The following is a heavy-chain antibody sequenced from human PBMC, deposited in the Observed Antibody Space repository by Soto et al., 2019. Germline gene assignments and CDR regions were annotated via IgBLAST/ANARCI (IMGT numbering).Heavy chain of an antibody. CDR1: GFTFSNTW. D-gene: IGHD5-18*01. CDR3: TTGPDPAMVAMVYYMDV. V-gene: IGHV3-15*01. CDR2: IKSKTDGGTT. Sequence: EVQLVESGGGLVKPGGSLRLSCAASGFTFSNTWMSWVRQAPGKGLEWVGRIKSKTDGGTTDYAAPVKGRFTISRDDSKNTLYLQMNSLKTEDTAVYYCTTGPDPAMVAMVYYMDVWGKGTTVTVSS. J-gene: IGHJ6*03.